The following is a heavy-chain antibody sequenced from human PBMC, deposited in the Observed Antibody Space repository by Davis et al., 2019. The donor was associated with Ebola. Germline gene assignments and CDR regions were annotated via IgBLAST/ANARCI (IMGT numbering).Heavy chain of an antibody. CDR2: IFSSGRK. V-gene: IGHV2-26*01. CDR3: AHRLGRFGEWNFDY. J-gene: IGHJ4*02. D-gene: IGHD3-10*01. Sequence: SGPTLVKPTQTLTLTCTFSGFSLSTRRVGVSWIRQPPGKALEWLAHIFSSGRKSYTTSLKSRLTISKDTSKSQVVLAMTNMDPVDTATYYCAHRLGRFGEWNFDYWGLGTLVTVSS. CDR1: GFSLSTRRVG.